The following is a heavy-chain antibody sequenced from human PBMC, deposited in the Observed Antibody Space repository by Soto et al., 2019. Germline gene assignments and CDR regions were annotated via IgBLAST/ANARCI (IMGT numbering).Heavy chain of an antibody. J-gene: IGHJ6*02. CDR1: GGSISSGGYY. V-gene: IGHV4-31*02. D-gene: IGHD3-10*01. Sequence: QVQLQESGPGLVKSSQILSLTCSVSGGSISSGGYYWSWIRQPPGKGLEWIGYIYYSANTHYNPSLKGRVSISADTSKNQFSLNLSSVTAADTAVYYCARSGGNSYYYGMDVWGQATTVTVSS. CDR3: ARSGGNSYYYGMDV. CDR2: IYYSANT.